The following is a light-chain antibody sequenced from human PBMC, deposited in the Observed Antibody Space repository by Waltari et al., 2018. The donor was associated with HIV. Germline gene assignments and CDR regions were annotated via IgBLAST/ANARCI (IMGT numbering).Light chain of an antibody. CDR1: RSNFGAASG. J-gene: IGLJ3*02. CDR2: ETT. V-gene: IGLV1-40*01. Sequence: QSVLTQPPSISGAPGPRVPGSCSATRSNFGAASGVHGYHHVPGPAPRVLLYETTKRPSGVPDRFSASRSDASASLAITGLQSSDAGDYYCQSYDGRLSDWVFGGGTRLAVL. CDR3: QSYDGRLSDWV.